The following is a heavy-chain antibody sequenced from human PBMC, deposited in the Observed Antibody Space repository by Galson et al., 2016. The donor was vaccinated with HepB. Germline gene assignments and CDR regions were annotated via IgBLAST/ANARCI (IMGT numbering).Heavy chain of an antibody. V-gene: IGHV3-21*01. CDR3: AGRFCSGGTCYFFDY. CDR2: SNNGSTYT. Sequence: SLRLSCAGSGFTFSSYSMSWVRQAPGKGLEWVSASNNGSTYTKYADSLQGRFTISRDNAKRLLYQEMNSLRAEDTAVYYCAGRFCSGGTCYFFDYWGQGTLVTVSS. J-gene: IGHJ4*02. CDR1: GFTFSSYS. D-gene: IGHD2-15*01.